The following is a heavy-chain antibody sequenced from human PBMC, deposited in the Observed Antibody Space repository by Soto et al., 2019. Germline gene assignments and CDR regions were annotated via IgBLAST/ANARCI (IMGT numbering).Heavy chain of an antibody. CDR2: IYYSGST. CDR3: ARDMDYGDKNWFDP. D-gene: IGHD4-17*01. Sequence: TLCHTGTVSDCAISSGRYYWSWIRQHPGKGLEWIGYIYYSGSTYYNPSLKSRVTISVDTSKNQFSLKLSSVTAADTAVYYCARDMDYGDKNWFDPWGQGTLVTVSS. V-gene: IGHV4-31*03. J-gene: IGHJ5*02. CDR1: DCAISSGRYY.